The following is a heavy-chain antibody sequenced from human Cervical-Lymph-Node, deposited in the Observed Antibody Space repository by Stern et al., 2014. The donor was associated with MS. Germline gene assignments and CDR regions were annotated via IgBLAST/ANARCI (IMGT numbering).Heavy chain of an antibody. J-gene: IGHJ5*01. V-gene: IGHV3-23*04. CDR1: GFSFNDYA. CDR3: AKDRNGDYVNWFGS. CDR2: IIVSDDVT. Sequence: EVQLVESGGGLVQPGGSLRLACVASGFSFNDYAVSWVRQAPGKGLEWVSGIIVSDDVTYYADSVKGRFTIYRDNSKKTLYVQMNNLRTDDTAIYYCAKDRNGDYVNWFGSWGQGTLVTVSS. D-gene: IGHD4-17*01.